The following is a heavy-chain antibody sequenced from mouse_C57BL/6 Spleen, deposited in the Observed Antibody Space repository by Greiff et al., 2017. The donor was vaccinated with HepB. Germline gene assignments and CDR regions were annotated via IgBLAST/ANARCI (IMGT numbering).Heavy chain of an antibody. V-gene: IGHV1-82*01. Sequence: QVQLQQSGPELVKPGASVKISCKASGYAFSSSWMNWVKQRPGKGLEWIGRIYPGDGDTNYNGKFKGKATLTADKSSSTAYMQLSSLTSEDSAVYFCAREEVTTQYYFEYWGQGTTLTVSS. CDR1: GYAFSSSW. CDR3: AREEVTTQYYFEY. D-gene: IGHD2-2*01. CDR2: IYPGDGDT. J-gene: IGHJ2*01.